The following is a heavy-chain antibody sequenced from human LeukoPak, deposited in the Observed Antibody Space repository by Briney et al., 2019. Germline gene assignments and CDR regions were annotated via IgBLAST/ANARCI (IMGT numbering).Heavy chain of an antibody. Sequence: SETLSLTCTVSGGSISSYYWSWIRQPPGKGLEWIGYIYYSGSTNYNSSLKSRVTISVDTSNNQFSLKLSSVTAADTAVYYCARYLRGYSYTYYYYGMDVWGQGTTVTVSS. J-gene: IGHJ6*02. CDR3: ARYLRGYSYTYYYYGMDV. CDR2: IYYSGST. V-gene: IGHV4-59*08. CDR1: GGSISSYY. D-gene: IGHD5-18*01.